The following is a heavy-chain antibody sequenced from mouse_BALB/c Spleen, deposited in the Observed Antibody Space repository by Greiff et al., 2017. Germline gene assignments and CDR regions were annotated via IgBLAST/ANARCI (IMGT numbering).Heavy chain of an antibody. Sequence: DVMLVESGGGLVKPGGSLKLSCAASGFTFSSYAMSWVRQTPEKRLEWVATISSGGSYTYYPDSVKGRFTISRDNAKNTLYLQMSSLRSEDTAMYYCARQITGAYYFDYWGQGTTLTVSS. CDR1: GFTFSSYA. V-gene: IGHV5-9-3*01. J-gene: IGHJ2*01. CDR2: ISSGGSYT. D-gene: IGHD4-1*01. CDR3: ARQITGAYYFDY.